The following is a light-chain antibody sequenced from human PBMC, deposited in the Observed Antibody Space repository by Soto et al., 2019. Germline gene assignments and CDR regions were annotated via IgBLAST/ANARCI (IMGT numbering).Light chain of an antibody. J-gene: IGKJ5*01. Sequence: SPATLSLSPGERATLSCRASQSVSSYLAWYQQKPGQAPRLLIYDASNRATGIPARFSGSGSGTDFTLTISSLEPEDFAVYYCQQRSNGITFGQGTRLEIK. CDR3: QQRSNGIT. V-gene: IGKV3-11*01. CDR2: DAS. CDR1: QSVSSY.